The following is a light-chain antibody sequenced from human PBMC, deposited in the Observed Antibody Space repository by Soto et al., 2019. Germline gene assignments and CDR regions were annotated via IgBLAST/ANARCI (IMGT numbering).Light chain of an antibody. CDR1: SSNIGSNT. V-gene: IGLV1-44*01. CDR2: SNN. Sequence: QPVLTQPPSASGTPGQRVTISCSGSSSNIGSNTVHWYQQLPGTAPKLLIYSNNQRPSGVPDRFSGSKSGTSASLAISGLQSEDEADYYCAAWDDILNAVVFGGGTKLTVL. J-gene: IGLJ2*01. CDR3: AAWDDILNAVV.